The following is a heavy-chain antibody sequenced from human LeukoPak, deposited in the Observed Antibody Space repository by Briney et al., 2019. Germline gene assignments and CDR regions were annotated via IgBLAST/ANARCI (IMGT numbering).Heavy chain of an antibody. D-gene: IGHD3-10*01. Sequence: ASVKVSCKASGYTFTSYGISWVRQAPGQGLEWMGRISAYNGNTNYAQKLQGRVTMTTDTSTSTAHMELRSLRSDDTAVYYCAREDGSGSYYSYWGQGTLVTVSS. J-gene: IGHJ4*02. V-gene: IGHV1-18*01. CDR3: AREDGSGSYYSY. CDR1: GYTFTSYG. CDR2: ISAYNGNT.